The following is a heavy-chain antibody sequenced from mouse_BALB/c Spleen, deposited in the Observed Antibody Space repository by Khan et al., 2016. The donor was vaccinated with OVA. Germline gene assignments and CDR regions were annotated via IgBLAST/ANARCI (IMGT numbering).Heavy chain of an antibody. D-gene: IGHD1-1*01. CDR3: ARKDYYDYWYFDV. J-gene: IGHJ1*01. CDR1: GYTFTSYV. Sequence: VRLQQSRPELVKPGASVKMSCKASGYTFTSYVMHWVKQKPGQGLEWIGYINPYNDGTKYNEKFKGKATLTSDKSSNTANMEISSLTSEDSAVYYCARKDYYDYWYFDVWGAGTMVTVSS. V-gene: IGHV1S136*01. CDR2: INPYNDGT.